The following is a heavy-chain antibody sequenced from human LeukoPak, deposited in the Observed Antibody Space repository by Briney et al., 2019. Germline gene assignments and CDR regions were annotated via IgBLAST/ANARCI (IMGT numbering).Heavy chain of an antibody. V-gene: IGHV4-30-2*01. CDR2: IYHSGST. CDR3: ARDRIAARGYWFDP. J-gene: IGHJ5*02. CDR1: GGSISSGGYY. Sequence: SQTLSLTCTVSGGSISSGGYYWSWIRQPPGKGLEWIGYIYHSGSTYYNPSLKSRVTISVDRSKNQFSLKLSSVTAADTAVYYCARDRIAARGYWFDPWGQGTLVTVSS. D-gene: IGHD6-6*01.